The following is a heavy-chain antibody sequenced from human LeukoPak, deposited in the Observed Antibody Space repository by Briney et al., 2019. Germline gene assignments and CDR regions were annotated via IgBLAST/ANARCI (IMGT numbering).Heavy chain of an antibody. Sequence: SETLSLTCTVSGGSISSYYWSWIRQPPGKGLEWLGYIYYSGSTNYNPSLKSRVTISVDTSKNQFSLKLSSVTAADTAVYYCARVRYYYDSSGSPRILLFDYWGQGTLVTVSS. CDR1: GGSISSYY. V-gene: IGHV4-59*01. CDR3: ARVRYYYDSSGSPRILLFDY. D-gene: IGHD3-22*01. J-gene: IGHJ4*02. CDR2: IYYSGST.